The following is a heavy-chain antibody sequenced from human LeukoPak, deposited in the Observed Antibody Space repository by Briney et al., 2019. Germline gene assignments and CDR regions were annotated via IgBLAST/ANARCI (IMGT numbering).Heavy chain of an antibody. Sequence: PGGSLRLSCAASGFTFSRLAMTWVRQAPGKGLEWVSIISASGPYYADAVRGRFTISRDNSRNTLSLQMDSLRAEDTAVYYCARVDYGSGSYYKVPPDYYYGMDVWGQGTTVTVSS. CDR3: ARVDYGSGSYYKVPPDYYYGMDV. CDR2: ISASGP. J-gene: IGHJ6*02. V-gene: IGHV3-23*01. CDR1: GFTFSRLA. D-gene: IGHD3-10*01.